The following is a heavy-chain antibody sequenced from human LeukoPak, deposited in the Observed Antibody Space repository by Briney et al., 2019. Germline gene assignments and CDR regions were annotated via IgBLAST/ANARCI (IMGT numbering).Heavy chain of an antibody. D-gene: IGHD3-10*01. V-gene: IGHV3-7*01. CDR1: GFTFSSYW. J-gene: IGHJ6*03. Sequence: PGGSLRLSCAASGFTFSSYWMSWVRQAPGKGLEWVANIKQDGSEKYYVDSVKGRFTISRDNAKNSLYLQMNSLRAEYTAVYYCARLIGELWFGDYYYYYMDVWGRGTTVTISS. CDR3: ARLIGELWFGDYYYYYMDV. CDR2: IKQDGSEK.